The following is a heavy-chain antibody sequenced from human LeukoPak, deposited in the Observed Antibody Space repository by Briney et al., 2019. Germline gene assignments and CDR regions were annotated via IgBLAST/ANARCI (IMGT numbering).Heavy chain of an antibody. Sequence: GASVKVSCKASGYTFTSYGISWVRQAPGQGLEWMGWISAYNGNTNYAQKLQGRVTMTTDTSTSTAYMELRSLRSDDTAVYYCARLYRGYDRPGPFDYRGQGTLVTVSS. CDR2: ISAYNGNT. J-gene: IGHJ4*02. D-gene: IGHD5-12*01. CDR1: GYTFTSYG. V-gene: IGHV1-18*01. CDR3: ARLYRGYDRPGPFDY.